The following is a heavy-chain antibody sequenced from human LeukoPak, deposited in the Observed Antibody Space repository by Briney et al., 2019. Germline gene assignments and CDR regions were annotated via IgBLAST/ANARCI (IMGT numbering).Heavy chain of an antibody. J-gene: IGHJ4*02. D-gene: IGHD3-22*01. Sequence: GGSLRLSCAASGFTFSSYWMSWVRQAPGKGLEWVANIKQDGSEKYYVDSVKGRFTISRDNAKNSLYLQMNSLRAEDTAVYYCARARIYYDRGLDYWGQGTLVTVSS. CDR2: IKQDGSEK. CDR3: ARARIYYDRGLDY. CDR1: GFTFSSYW. V-gene: IGHV3-7*01.